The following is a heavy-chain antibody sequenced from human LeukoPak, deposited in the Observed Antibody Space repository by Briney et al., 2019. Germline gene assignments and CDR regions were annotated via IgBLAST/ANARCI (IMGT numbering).Heavy chain of an antibody. CDR3: AKGCSSTSCYVEGFDY. D-gene: IGHD2-2*01. Sequence: ASVKVSCKASGYTFTGYYMHWVRQAPGQGLEWMGWINPNSGGTNYAQKFQGRVTMTRDTSISTADMELSRLRSDDTAVYSCAKGCSSTSCYVEGFDYWGQGTLVTVSS. CDR2: INPNSGGT. J-gene: IGHJ4*02. V-gene: IGHV1-2*02. CDR1: GYTFTGYY.